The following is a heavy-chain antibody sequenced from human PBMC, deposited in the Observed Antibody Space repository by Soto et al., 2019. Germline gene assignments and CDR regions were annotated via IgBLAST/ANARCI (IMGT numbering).Heavy chain of an antibody. Sequence: GPSLRLSCAACGFTFDDYTMHWVRQSPGQGLEWVSLISWDGGSTYYADSVKGRFTISRDTSKTYLYLQMNSLRTEDTALYYCEKDKSLXXXDIWGQGTMVTVSS. CDR1: GFTFDDYT. J-gene: IGHJ3*02. CDR3: EKDKSLXXXDI. CDR2: ISWDGGST. V-gene: IGHV3-43*01.